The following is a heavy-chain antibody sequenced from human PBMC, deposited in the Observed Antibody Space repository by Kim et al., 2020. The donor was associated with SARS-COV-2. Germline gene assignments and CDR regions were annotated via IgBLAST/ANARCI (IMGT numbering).Heavy chain of an antibody. CDR3: AREIAAAGGSNWFDP. CDR1: GGTFSSYA. D-gene: IGHD6-13*01. Sequence: SVKVSCKASGGTFSSYAISWVRQAPGQGLEWMGGIIPIFGTANYAQKFQGRVTITADESTSTAYMELSSLRSEDTAVYYCAREIAAAGGSNWFDPWGQGTLVTVSS. V-gene: IGHV1-69*13. CDR2: IIPIFGTA. J-gene: IGHJ5*02.